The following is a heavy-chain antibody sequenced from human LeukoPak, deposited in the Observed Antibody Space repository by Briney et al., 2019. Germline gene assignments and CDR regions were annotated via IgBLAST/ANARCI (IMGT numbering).Heavy chain of an antibody. CDR3: AKDATTRYSGSYYVSGY. Sequence: GGSLRLSCAASGFTFSDYYMNWIRQAPGKGLEWVSYISSSGSSIYYADSVKGRFTISRDNAKNTLYLQMNSLRAEDTAVYYCAKDATTRYSGSYYVSGYWGQGTLVTVSS. CDR2: ISSSGSSI. CDR1: GFTFSDYY. D-gene: IGHD1-26*01. V-gene: IGHV3-11*01. J-gene: IGHJ4*02.